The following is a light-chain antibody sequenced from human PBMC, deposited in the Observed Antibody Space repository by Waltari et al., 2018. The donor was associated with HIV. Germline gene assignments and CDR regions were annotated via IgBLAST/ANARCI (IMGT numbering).Light chain of an antibody. CDR3: QQSYSTPYT. CDR2: KAS. CDR1: QSIGSW. J-gene: IGKJ2*01. V-gene: IGKV1-5*03. Sequence: DIQMTQSPSTLSASVGDRVTITCRASQSIGSWLAWYQQKSGKAPKLLLYKASSLERGVPSRFSGSGSGTDFTLTISSLQPEDFATYYCQQSYSTPYTFGQGTKLEIK.